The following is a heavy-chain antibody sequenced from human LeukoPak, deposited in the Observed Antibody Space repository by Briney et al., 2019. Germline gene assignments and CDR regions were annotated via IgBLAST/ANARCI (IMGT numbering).Heavy chain of an antibody. V-gene: IGHV3-33*08. J-gene: IGHJ4*02. D-gene: IGHD2-15*01. CDR3: ARYCSGGSCYAGLI. Sequence: GGSLRLSCAASGFTFSNYGTHWVRQAPGKGLEWVAVIRYDGSSELYADSVKGRFIISRDNSKNTLYLQMNSLRAEDTAVYYCARYCSGGSCYAGLIWGQGTLVTVSS. CDR2: IRYDGSSE. CDR1: GFTFSNYG.